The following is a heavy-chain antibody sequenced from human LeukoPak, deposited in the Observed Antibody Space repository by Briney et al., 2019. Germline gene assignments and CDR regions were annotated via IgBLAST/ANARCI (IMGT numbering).Heavy chain of an antibody. Sequence: GGSLRLSCAASGFTFSSYGMHWVRQAPGKGPEWVAVISYDGSNKYYADSVKGRFTISRDNSKNTLYLQMNSLRAEDTAVYYCAKDSALWSRFRYYFDYWGQGTLVTVSS. CDR2: ISYDGSNK. D-gene: IGHD2-21*01. J-gene: IGHJ4*02. V-gene: IGHV3-30*18. CDR1: GFTFSSYG. CDR3: AKDSALWSRFRYYFDY.